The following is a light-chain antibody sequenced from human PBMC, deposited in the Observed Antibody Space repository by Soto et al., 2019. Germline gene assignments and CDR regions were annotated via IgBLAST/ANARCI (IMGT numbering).Light chain of an antibody. CDR1: QSVNTN. V-gene: IGKV3-15*01. CDR3: QQYNIWPPWT. Sequence: IVMTQSPATLSVSPGERATLSCRASQSVNTNLAWYQQKPGQAPRLVIYGASTRATGIPARFSGSGSGTEFTLTISRLQSEDFAVYYCQQYNIWPPWTFGQGTKVDIK. J-gene: IGKJ1*01. CDR2: GAS.